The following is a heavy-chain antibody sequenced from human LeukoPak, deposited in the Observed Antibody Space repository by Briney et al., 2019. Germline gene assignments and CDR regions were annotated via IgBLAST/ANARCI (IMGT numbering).Heavy chain of an antibody. CDR1: GYTFTSYD. J-gene: IGHJ4*02. CDR2: MNPNSGNT. V-gene: IGHV1-8*01. Sequence: ASVKVSCKAFGYTFTSYDINWVRQATGQGLEWMGWMNPNSGNTGYAQKFQGRVTMTRNTSISTAYMELSSLRSEDTAVYYCARGVRVPAAIGYWGQGTLVTVSS. D-gene: IGHD2-2*01. CDR3: ARGVRVPAAIGY.